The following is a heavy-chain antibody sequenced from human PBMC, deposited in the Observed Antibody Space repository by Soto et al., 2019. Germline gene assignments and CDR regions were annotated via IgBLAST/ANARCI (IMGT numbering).Heavy chain of an antibody. CDR2: IIPIFGTA. J-gene: IGHJ6*02. D-gene: IGHD2-2*01. V-gene: IGHV1-69*13. CDR1: GGTFSSYA. Sequence: SVKVSCKASGGTFSSYAISWVRQAPGQGLEWMGGIIPIFGTANYAQKFQGRVTITADESTSTAYMELSSLRSEDTAVYYCARGVVPAVYYYYGMDVWGQGTTVTVSS. CDR3: ARGVVPAVYYYYGMDV.